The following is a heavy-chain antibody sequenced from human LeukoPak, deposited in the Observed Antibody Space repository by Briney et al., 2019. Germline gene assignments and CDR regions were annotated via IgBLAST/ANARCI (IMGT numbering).Heavy chain of an antibody. V-gene: IGHV3-23*01. CDR2: ISGSGNRA. D-gene: IGHD6-25*01. J-gene: IGHJ5*02. CDR3: AKDLDEGVAADWFDA. CDR1: GFTFTNYD. Sequence: SGGPLRLSCAASGFTFTNYDMSWVRRAPGKGLEWVSAISGSGNRAYYADSVKGRFTISRDNSKNTLYLQMNSLRAEDTAVYYCAKDLDEGVAADWFDAWDQGTLVTVSS.